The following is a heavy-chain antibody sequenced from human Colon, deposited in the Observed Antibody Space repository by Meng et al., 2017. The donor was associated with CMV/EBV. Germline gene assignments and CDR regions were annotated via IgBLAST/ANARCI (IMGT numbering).Heavy chain of an antibody. CDR2: INQDGSDK. CDR3: ATSRSLDY. J-gene: IGHJ4*02. D-gene: IGHD2-15*01. Sequence: GGSLRLSCAASGFMFTNYAMSWVRQAPGKGLEWVANINQDGSDKHFVDSVKGRFTISRDSAKNSLYLQMNSLRGEDTAVYYCATSRSLDYWGQGTLVTVSS. V-gene: IGHV3-7*01. CDR1: GFMFTNYA.